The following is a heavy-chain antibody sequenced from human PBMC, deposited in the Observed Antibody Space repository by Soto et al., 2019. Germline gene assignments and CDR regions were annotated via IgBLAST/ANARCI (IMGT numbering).Heavy chain of an antibody. V-gene: IGHV3-23*01. CDR1: GFTFGNYG. CDR3: AKGFLVVVMVLLPEDAFEG. J-gene: IGHJ3*01. D-gene: IGHD2-21*01. CDR2: ISGGGGNT. Sequence: DVQLLESGGGLVQPGGSLRLSCATSGFTFGNYGMNWVRQAPGKGLEWVSGISGGGGNTYYADSVKGRFTISRDPSKNTVFLEMNSLRAEDTAVYYCAKGFLVVVMVLLPEDAFEGWGQGTLVTVSS.